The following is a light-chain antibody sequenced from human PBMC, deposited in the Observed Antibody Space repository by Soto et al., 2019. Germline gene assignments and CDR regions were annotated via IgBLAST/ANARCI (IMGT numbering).Light chain of an antibody. CDR2: ESS. CDR3: RQYGRSLGFA. CDR1: QSVDNY. J-gene: IGKJ4*01. Sequence: EIVLTQSPATLSLSPWERATLSCRASQSVDNYLDWYQQKPGQAPRLLIYESSNRATGIPDRFSGSGSGTDFTLTISRLEPEDFAVYYCRQYGRSLGFAFGGGTKVDIK. V-gene: IGKV3-20*01.